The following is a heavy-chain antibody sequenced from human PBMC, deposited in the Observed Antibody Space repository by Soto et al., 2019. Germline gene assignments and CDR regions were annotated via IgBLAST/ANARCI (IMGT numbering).Heavy chain of an antibody. CDR3: ARYCSSTSCLTYYYYYHGMDV. D-gene: IGHD2-2*01. CDR2: INAGNGNT. CDR1: GYTFTSYA. V-gene: IGHV1-3*01. J-gene: IGHJ6*02. Sequence: GASVKVSCKASGYTFTSYAMHWVRQAPGQRLEWMGWINAGNGNTKYSQKFQGRVTITRDTSASTAYMELSSLRSEDTAVYYCARYCSSTSCLTYYYYYHGMDVWGQGTTVTVSS.